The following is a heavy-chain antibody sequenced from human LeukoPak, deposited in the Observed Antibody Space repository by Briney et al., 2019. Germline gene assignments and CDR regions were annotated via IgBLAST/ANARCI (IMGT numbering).Heavy chain of an antibody. V-gene: IGHV3-30*18. J-gene: IGHJ4*02. CDR2: ISYDASYK. Sequence: PGRSLRLSCAASGFTFSNYGMHWVRQAPGKGLEWVAVISYDASYKNYADSVKGRFTISRDNSKNTLCLQMNSLRAEDTAVYYCAKDLIVSGTATILDYWGQGTLVTVSS. CDR3: AKDLIVSGTATILDY. CDR1: GFTFSNYG. D-gene: IGHD5-24*01.